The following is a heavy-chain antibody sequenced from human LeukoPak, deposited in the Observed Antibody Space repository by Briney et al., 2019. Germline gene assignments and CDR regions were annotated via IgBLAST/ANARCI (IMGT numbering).Heavy chain of an antibody. V-gene: IGHV1-2*02. CDR1: GYTFTGYY. CDR2: INPNSGGT. J-gene: IGHJ5*02. Sequence: ASVKVSCKASGYTFTGYYMHWVRQAPGQGLEWMGWINPNSGGTNYAQKFQGRVTMTRDTSISTAYMELSRLRSDDTAVYYCARKGSSYGFRGLGWFDPWGQGTLVTVSS. D-gene: IGHD5-18*01. CDR3: ARKGSSYGFRGLGWFDP.